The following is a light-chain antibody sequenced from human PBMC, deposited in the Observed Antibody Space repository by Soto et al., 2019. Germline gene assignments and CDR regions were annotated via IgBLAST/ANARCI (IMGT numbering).Light chain of an antibody. CDR3: QKYSSVPV. V-gene: IGKV1-27*01. J-gene: IGKJ3*01. CDR1: QGIRNF. CDR2: AAS. Sequence: DIQMTQSPTSLSASVGDRVTITCRASQGIRNFVAWYQQKPGTAPKLLIYAASTLQSGVPSRFSGSGSGTDFTRTINSMQTEDVATYSCQKYSSVPVFGPGTKVEIK.